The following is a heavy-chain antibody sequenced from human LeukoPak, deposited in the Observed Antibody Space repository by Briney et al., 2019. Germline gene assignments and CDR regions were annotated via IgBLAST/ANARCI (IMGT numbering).Heavy chain of an antibody. D-gene: IGHD3-10*01. CDR1: GYTFTGYY. CDR2: INPYSGAT. CDR3: ARQSGAGNWFDP. Sequence: GASVKVSCEASGYTFTGYYIHWVRQAPGQGLEWMGWINPYSGATNYAPKFQGRVTMTRDTSISRGYMELSRVRSDDTAVYYCARQSGAGNWFDPWGQGTLVTVSS. V-gene: IGHV1-2*02. J-gene: IGHJ5*02.